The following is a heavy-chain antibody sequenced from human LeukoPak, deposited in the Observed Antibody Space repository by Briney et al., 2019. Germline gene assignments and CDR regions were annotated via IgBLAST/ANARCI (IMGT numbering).Heavy chain of an antibody. CDR1: GFTFSSYG. D-gene: IGHD3-22*01. V-gene: IGHV3-48*01. J-gene: IGHJ4*02. CDR3: ARDGYDSSGRFDY. Sequence: GGSLRLSCAASGFTFSSYGMNWVRQAPGKGLEWVSYISSSSTIYYADSVKGRFTISRDNAKNSLYLQMNSLRAEDTAVYYCARDGYDSSGRFDYWGQGTLVTVSS. CDR2: ISSSSTI.